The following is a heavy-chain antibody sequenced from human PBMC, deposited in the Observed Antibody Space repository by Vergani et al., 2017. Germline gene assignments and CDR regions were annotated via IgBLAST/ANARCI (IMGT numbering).Heavy chain of an antibody. CDR3: AKVIVGATTARRGWYFDL. J-gene: IGHJ2*01. D-gene: IGHD1-26*01. Sequence: EVQLLESGGGLVQPGGSLRLSCAASGFTFSSYAMSWVRQAPGKGLEWVSAISGSGGSKYYADYVKGRYTISRDNSKNKLYLQMNSLRAEDTAVYYCAKVIVGATTARRGWYFDLWGRGTLVTVSS. V-gene: IGHV3-23*01. CDR2: ISGSGGSK. CDR1: GFTFSSYA.